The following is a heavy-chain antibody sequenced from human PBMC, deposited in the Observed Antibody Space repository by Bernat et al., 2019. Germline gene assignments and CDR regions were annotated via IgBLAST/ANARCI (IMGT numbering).Heavy chain of an antibody. V-gene: IGHV1-2*02. CDR2: TNIKTGGT. CDR3: ARESEMATTVGWFDP. Sequence: QVQLVQSGAEVKKPGASVKVSCKASGYTFTVYHLHWVRQAPGQGLEWMGWTNIKTGGTNYAQKFQGRVTMTRDTSISTAYMELSRLTSDDTAVYYCARESEMATTVGWFDPWGQGTLVTVSS. D-gene: IGHD5-24*01. CDR1: GYTFTVYH. J-gene: IGHJ5*02.